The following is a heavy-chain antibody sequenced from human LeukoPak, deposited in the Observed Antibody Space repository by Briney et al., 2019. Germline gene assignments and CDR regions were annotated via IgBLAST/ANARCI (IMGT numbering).Heavy chain of an antibody. CDR2: ITVSGGTT. V-gene: IGHV3-23*01. CDR3: AKYLTARGPPYALDV. Sequence: QPGGSLRLSGAASEFTFSSYAMQWVRQAPGKGLEWVSGITVSGGTTYYTDSVKGRFTISRDNSKNTLYLQMNSLRAEDTAVYYCAKYLTARGPPYALDVWGQGTTVTVSS. D-gene: IGHD1-14*01. CDR1: EFTFSSYA. J-gene: IGHJ6*02.